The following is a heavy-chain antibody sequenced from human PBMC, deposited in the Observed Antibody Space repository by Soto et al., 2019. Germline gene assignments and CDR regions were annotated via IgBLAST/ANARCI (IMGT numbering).Heavy chain of an antibody. J-gene: IGHJ1*01. CDR3: ATDQKGSNYGYFQY. CDR1: GFAFSSYG. Sequence: QVQLVESGGGVVQPGRSLRLSCAASGFAFSSYGMHWVRQAPGKGLEWVTLISSDGNKKYYGDSVQGRFTISRDNSKNTLYLEMDSLRPEDTGIYYGATDQKGSNYGYFQYWGQGTLVTVSS. D-gene: IGHD4-4*01. CDR2: ISSDGNKK. V-gene: IGHV3-30*03.